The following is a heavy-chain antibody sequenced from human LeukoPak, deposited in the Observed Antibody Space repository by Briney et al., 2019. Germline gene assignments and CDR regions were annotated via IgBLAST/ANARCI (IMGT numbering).Heavy chain of an antibody. CDR1: GYTFTGYY. D-gene: IGHD1-26*01. CDR2: INPNSGGT. CDR3: ARGGSYSEYLQH. V-gene: IGHV1-2*02. J-gene: IGHJ1*01. Sequence: ASVKVSCKASGYTFTGYYMHWVRQAPGQGLEWMGWINPNSGGTNYAQKFQGRVTMTSDTSITTAYMELSRLRSDDTALHYCARGGSYSEYLQHWGQGTLVTVSS.